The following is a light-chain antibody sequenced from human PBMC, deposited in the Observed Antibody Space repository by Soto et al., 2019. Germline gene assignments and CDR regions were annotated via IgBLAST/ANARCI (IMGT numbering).Light chain of an antibody. Sequence: DIQMTQSPSTLSASVGDRVTITCRASQSINNWLAWYQQKPGKVPKLLIYNASTLGSGVPSRFSGSGSGTDFTLTISSLQPDDFAAYYCQQHSGKSLTFGGGTKVEFK. J-gene: IGKJ4*01. CDR1: QSINNW. CDR3: QQHSGKSLT. CDR2: NAS. V-gene: IGKV1-5*01.